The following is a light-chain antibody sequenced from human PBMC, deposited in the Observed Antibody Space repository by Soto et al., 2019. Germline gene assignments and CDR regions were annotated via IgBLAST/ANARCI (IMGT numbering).Light chain of an antibody. CDR3: QQFHNLPYT. V-gene: IGKV1-33*01. J-gene: IGKJ2*01. Sequence: DIQMTQSPSSLSASVGDRVTVTCQARQDIANYLNWYQQKPGKAPKLLIYDASNLETEVPSRFSGSGSGTDFTFTINSLRPEDIATYYCQQFHNLPYTFGQGTKLEIK. CDR1: QDIANY. CDR2: DAS.